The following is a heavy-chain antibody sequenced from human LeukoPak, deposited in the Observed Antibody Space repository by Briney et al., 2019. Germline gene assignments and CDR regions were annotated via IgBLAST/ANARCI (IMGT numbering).Heavy chain of an antibody. D-gene: IGHD6-19*01. CDR2: IYYSGST. Sequence: SETLSLTCSVSGGSISSGDYYWSWIRQPPGKGLEWIGYIYYSGSTYYNPSLKSRVNISVDTSKNQFSLKLSSVTAADTAVYYCARGNRRWQWLVNWFDPWGQGTLVTVSS. CDR1: GGSISSGDYY. CDR3: ARGNRRWQWLVNWFDP. V-gene: IGHV4-30-4*01. J-gene: IGHJ5*02.